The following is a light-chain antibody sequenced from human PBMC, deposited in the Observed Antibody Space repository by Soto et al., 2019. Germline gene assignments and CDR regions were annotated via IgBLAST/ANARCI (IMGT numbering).Light chain of an antibody. CDR1: QNVAEH. CDR2: DAS. V-gene: IGKV3-11*01. J-gene: IGKJ1*01. CDR3: QQRATWPPVT. Sequence: EVVFAYYSGTLSLSPVERGTLSCRASQNVAEHLAWYQQKPGQPPRLLIYDASKRATGVPARFSGSGSGTDFTLTITTLEPEDFAVYFRQQRATWPPVTFGQGTKVDI.